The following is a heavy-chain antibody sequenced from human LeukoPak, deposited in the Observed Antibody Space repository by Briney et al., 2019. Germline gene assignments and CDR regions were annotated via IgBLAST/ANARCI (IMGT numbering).Heavy chain of an antibody. V-gene: IGHV3-23*01. Sequence: GGPLRLSCEAPGFTFSSYAMSWSRKPPGKGLKGVSAISGSGGSTYYADSVKGRFTISRDNSKNTLYLLMNSLRAEDTAVYYCAKGHRYCSSTSCYADDYWGQGTLVTVSS. D-gene: IGHD2-2*01. J-gene: IGHJ4*02. CDR1: GFTFSSYA. CDR3: AKGHRYCSSTSCYADDY. CDR2: ISGSGGST.